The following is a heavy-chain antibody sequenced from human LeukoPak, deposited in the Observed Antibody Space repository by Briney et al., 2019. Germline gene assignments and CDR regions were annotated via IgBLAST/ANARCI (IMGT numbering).Heavy chain of an antibody. CDR1: GYSFTSYW. D-gene: IGHD4-17*01. J-gene: IGHJ4*02. Sequence: GESLKISCKGSGYSFTSYWIGWVRQMPGKGLELMGIIYPGDSDTRYSPSLQGQVTISAERSISTAYLQWSSLKASDSAMYYCARHSDYGDFETFDYWGQGTLVTVSS. V-gene: IGHV5-51*01. CDR2: IYPGDSDT. CDR3: ARHSDYGDFETFDY.